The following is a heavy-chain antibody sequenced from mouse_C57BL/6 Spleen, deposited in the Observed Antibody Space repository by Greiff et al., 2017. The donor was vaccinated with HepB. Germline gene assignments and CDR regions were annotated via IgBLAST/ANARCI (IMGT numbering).Heavy chain of an antibody. V-gene: IGHV5-6*01. CDR3: ARRSKNYAMDY. CDR1: GFTFSSYG. J-gene: IGHJ4*01. Sequence: VQLQQSGGDLVKPGGSLKLSCAASGFTFSSYGMSWVRQTPDKRLEWVATISSGGSYTYYPDSVKGRFTISRDNAKNTLYLQMSSLKSEDTAMYYCARRSKNYAMDYWGQGTSVTVSS. D-gene: IGHD2-5*01. CDR2: ISSGGSYT.